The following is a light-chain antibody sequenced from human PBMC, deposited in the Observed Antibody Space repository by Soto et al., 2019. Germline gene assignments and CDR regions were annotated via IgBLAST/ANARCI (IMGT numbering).Light chain of an antibody. CDR1: QSVSSY. CDR2: DAS. J-gene: IGKJ3*01. CDR3: QQRSNWPPD. V-gene: IGKV3-11*01. Sequence: EIVLTQSPATLSLSPGERATPSCRASQSVSSYLAWYQQKTGQAPRLLIYDASNRATGIPARFSGSGSGTDFTLTISSLEPEDFAVYYCQQRSNWPPDFGPGSKVDIK.